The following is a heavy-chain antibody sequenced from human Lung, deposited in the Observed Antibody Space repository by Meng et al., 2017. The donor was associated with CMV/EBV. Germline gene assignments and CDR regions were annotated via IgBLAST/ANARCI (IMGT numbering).Heavy chain of an antibody. CDR1: GGTFSSYA. J-gene: IGHJ4*02. CDR2: IIPILGIA. CDR3: ARTVPAAYLDY. D-gene: IGHD2-2*01. Sequence: SVKVSCKASGGTFSSYAISWVRQAPGQGLEWMGGIIPILGIATYAQKFQGRVTITADKSTSTAYMELSSLRSENTAVYYCARTVPAAYLDYWGQGTLVTVSS. V-gene: IGHV1-69*10.